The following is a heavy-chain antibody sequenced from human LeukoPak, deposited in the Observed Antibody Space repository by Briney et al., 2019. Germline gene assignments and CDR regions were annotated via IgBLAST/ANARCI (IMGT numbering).Heavy chain of an antibody. CDR1: GGSFSGYY. D-gene: IGHD4-17*01. CDR2: INHSGST. V-gene: IGHV4-34*01. J-gene: IGHJ4*02. CDR3: ARVAYGDYYFDY. Sequence: SETLSLTCAVYGGSFSGYYWSWIRQPPGKGLEWIGEINHSGSTNYNPSLKSRVTISVDTSKNQFSLRLSPATAADTAVYYCARVAYGDYYFDYWGQGTLVTVSS.